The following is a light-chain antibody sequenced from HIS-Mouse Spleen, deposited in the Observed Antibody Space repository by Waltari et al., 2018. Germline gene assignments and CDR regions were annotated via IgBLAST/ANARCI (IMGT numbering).Light chain of an antibody. V-gene: IGLV1-47*01. Sequence: QSVLTQPPSASGTPGQRVTISCSGSSSNIVSNYVYWYQQLPGTAPKRLIYRNNQRPSGVPDRFSGSKSGTSASLAISGLRSEDEADYYCAAWDDSLSGPVFGGGTKLTVL. CDR2: RNN. CDR3: AAWDDSLSGPV. J-gene: IGLJ2*01. CDR1: SSNIVSNY.